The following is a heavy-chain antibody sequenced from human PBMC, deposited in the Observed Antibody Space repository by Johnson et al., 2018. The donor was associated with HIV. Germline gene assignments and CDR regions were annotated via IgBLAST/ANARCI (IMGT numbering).Heavy chain of an antibody. Sequence: QVQLVESGGGVVQPGRSLRLSCAASGFTFSSYAMHWVRQAPGKGLEWVAVISYDGSNKYYADSVKGRFTISRDNSKNTLYLQMNSLRIEDTAVYYCSKNSRITYDARSAFDIWGQGTMVTVSS. V-gene: IGHV3-30-3*02. CDR3: SKNSRITYDARSAFDI. J-gene: IGHJ3*02. CDR1: GFTFSSYA. CDR2: ISYDGSNK. D-gene: IGHD3-3*01.